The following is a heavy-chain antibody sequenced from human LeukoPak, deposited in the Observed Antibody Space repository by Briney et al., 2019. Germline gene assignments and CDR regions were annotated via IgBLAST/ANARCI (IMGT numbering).Heavy chain of an antibody. Sequence: PSETLSLTCTVSGDSINGSRNYWGWIRQPPGKGLEWIGSLYYRGSTYYNPSLKSRVTISVDTSKNQFSLKLSSVTVADTAVYYCARRIYDSSGYPLFDYWGQGTLVTVSS. CDR2: LYYRGST. CDR1: GDSINGSRNY. J-gene: IGHJ4*02. V-gene: IGHV4-39*07. D-gene: IGHD3-22*01. CDR3: ARRIYDSSGYPLFDY.